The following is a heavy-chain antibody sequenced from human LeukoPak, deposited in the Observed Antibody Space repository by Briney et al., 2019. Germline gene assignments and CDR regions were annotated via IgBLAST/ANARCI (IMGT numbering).Heavy chain of an antibody. D-gene: IGHD5-18*01. J-gene: IGHJ4*02. V-gene: IGHV5-51*01. CDR1: GYSFTNYW. CDR3: ARQTAMGRSGDY. Sequence: GESLKISCTASGYSFTNYWIGWVRQMPGKGLEWMGIIDPSDSETRYTPSFQGPGTTSPTKALSTAYLQWNSLKASDTAMYYCARQTAMGRSGDYWGQGTLVIVSS. CDR2: IDPSDSET.